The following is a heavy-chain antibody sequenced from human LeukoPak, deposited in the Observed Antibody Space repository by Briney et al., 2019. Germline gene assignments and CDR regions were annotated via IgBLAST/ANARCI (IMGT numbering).Heavy chain of an antibody. D-gene: IGHD3-10*01. CDR1: GFTFKKYD. J-gene: IGHJ4*02. Sequence: PGGSLRLSCAASGFTFKKYDVTWVRQAPGKGLEWVSGIRASGGATYYVDSVKGRFTISRDNSKNTLYLQMNSLRAEDTAVYYCAKGGFRSRDDYWGQGILVTVSS. CDR3: AKGGFRSRDDY. V-gene: IGHV3-23*01. CDR2: IRASGGAT.